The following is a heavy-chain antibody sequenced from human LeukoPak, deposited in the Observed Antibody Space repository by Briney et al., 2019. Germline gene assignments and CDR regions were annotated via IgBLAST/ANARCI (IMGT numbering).Heavy chain of an antibody. CDR2: IYYSGST. CDR1: GYSISSGYY. D-gene: IGHD2-21*01. CDR3: ARDFYYSNGGWFDP. J-gene: IGHJ5*02. V-gene: IGHV4-38-2*02. Sequence: SETLSLTCTVSGYSISSGYYWGWIRQPPGKGLEWIGSIYYSGSTYYNPSLKSRVTISVDTSKNQFSLKLSFVTAADTAVYYCARDFYYSNGGWFDPWGQGTLVTVSS.